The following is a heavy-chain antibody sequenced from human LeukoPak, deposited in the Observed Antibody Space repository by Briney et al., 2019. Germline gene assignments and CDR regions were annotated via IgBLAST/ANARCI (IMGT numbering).Heavy chain of an antibody. Sequence: SETLSLTCTVSGGSISSYYWSWIRQPPGKGLEWIGYIYYCGSTNYNPSLKSRVTISVDTSKNQFSLKLSSVTAADTAVYYCARDQARYSSSFWFDPWGQGTLVTVSS. CDR1: GGSISSYY. J-gene: IGHJ5*02. CDR3: ARDQARYSSSFWFDP. V-gene: IGHV4-59*01. CDR2: IYYCGST. D-gene: IGHD6-6*01.